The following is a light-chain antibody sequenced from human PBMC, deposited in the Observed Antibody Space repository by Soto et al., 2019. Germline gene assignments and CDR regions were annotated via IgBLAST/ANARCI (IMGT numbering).Light chain of an antibody. Sequence: QSVLTQPASVSGAPGQSITISCTGTSSDVGGYNYVSWYQQYPGKVPKLMIYEVTNRPSGVSNRFSGSKSGNTASLTISGLQAEDEADYYCGSYTSSNTLVFGGGTKLTVL. CDR2: EVT. J-gene: IGLJ2*01. CDR1: SSDVGGYNY. CDR3: GSYTSSNTLV. V-gene: IGLV2-14*01.